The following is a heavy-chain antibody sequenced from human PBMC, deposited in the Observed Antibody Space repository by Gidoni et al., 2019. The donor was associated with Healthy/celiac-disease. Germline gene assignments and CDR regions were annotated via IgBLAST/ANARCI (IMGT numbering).Heavy chain of an antibody. D-gene: IGHD3-10*01. CDR2: INHSGST. Sequence: QLQLQPWGPGLLQPSETLSPTRPVSRASFSGHYSRWLRQPPGKGLEWIGEINHSGSTNYNPSLKSRVTISVDTSKNQFSLKLSSVTAADTAVYYCARGVNYYGSGSWDYYYYMDVWGKGTTVTVSS. CDR3: ARGVNYYGSGSWDYYYYMDV. V-gene: IGHV4-34*01. CDR1: RASFSGHY. J-gene: IGHJ6*03.